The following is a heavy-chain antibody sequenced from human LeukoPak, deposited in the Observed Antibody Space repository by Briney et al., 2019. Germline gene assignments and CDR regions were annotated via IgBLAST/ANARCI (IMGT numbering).Heavy chain of an antibody. J-gene: IGHJ1*01. CDR1: GYTFTSYG. V-gene: IGHV1-18*01. CDR2: ISAYNGNT. CDR3: ARGGRPYYYDNSGYQKVEYFQH. Sequence: ASVKVSCKASGYTFTSYGISWVRQAPGQGLEWMGWISAYNGNTNYAQKLQGRVTKTTDTSTSTAYMELRSLRSDDTAVYYCARGGRPYYYDNSGYQKVEYFQHWGQGTLVTVSS. D-gene: IGHD3-22*01.